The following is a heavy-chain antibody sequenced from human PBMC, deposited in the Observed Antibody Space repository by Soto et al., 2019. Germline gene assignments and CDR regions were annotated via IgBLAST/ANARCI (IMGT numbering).Heavy chain of an antibody. CDR3: ARDKARGSLRALEGMDV. CDR2: IYYSGST. J-gene: IGHJ6*02. D-gene: IGHD4-17*01. V-gene: IGHV4-30-4*01. Sequence: TLSVTSTVSGGSISSGDYFWSWIRQPPGSGLEWIGYIYYSGSTYYNPSLKSRVTISVDTSKNQFSLKLRSVTAADTAVYYCARDKARGSLRALEGMDVWGQGTTGT. CDR1: GGSISSGDYF.